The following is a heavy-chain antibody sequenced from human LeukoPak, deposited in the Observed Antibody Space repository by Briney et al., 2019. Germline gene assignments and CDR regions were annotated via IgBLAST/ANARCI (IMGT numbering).Heavy chain of an antibody. V-gene: IGHV1-46*01. CDR2: TYLSGVGR. CDR1: GYSPSNFQ. CDR3: ARDGRVVATIPFDR. J-gene: IGHJ4*02. D-gene: IGHD5-12*01. Sequence: TPGYSPSNFQMLWVPHPPRQGLQRVGITYLSGVGRKVAQNFQGRASMTSGASTSTSFMELRSLPPDDTAVYYCARDGRVVATIPFDRWGQGTLVTVSS.